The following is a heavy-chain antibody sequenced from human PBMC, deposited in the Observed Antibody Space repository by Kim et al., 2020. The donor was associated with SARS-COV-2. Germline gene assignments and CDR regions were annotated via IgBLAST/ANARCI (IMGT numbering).Heavy chain of an antibody. D-gene: IGHD2-21*02. Sequence: SETLSLTCTVSGGSISSYYWSWIRQPPGKGLEWIGYIYYSGSTNYNPSLKSRVTISVDTSKNQFSLKLSSVTAADTAVYYCARFSYCGGDCYSGWYFDLWGRGTLVTVSS. V-gene: IGHV4-59*13. CDR2: IYYSGST. CDR1: GGSISSYY. J-gene: IGHJ2*01. CDR3: ARFSYCGGDCYSGWYFDL.